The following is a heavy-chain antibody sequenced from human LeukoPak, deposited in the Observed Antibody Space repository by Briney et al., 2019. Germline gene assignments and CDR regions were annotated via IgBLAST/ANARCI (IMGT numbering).Heavy chain of an antibody. CDR3: AGHSSGWYIDDY. Sequence: GGSLTLSCAASGFTFSSYSMNWVRQAPGKGLEWVSSISSSSSYIYYADSVKGRFTVSRDNAKNSLYLQMNSLRAEDTAVYYCAGHSSGWYIDDYWGQGTLVTVSS. J-gene: IGHJ4*02. CDR2: ISSSSSYI. CDR1: GFTFSSYS. D-gene: IGHD6-19*01. V-gene: IGHV3-21*01.